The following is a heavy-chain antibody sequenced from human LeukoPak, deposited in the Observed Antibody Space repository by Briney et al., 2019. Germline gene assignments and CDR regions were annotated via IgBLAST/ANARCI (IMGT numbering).Heavy chain of an antibody. CDR3: ATGYNSGWSDY. V-gene: IGHV4-59*01. Sequence: SETLSLTCTVSGGFISSYYWNWIRQPPGKGREWIGYIHYSGRSKYNPSLKSLVTMSVDTPKNQFSLKLSSVTAADTAVYYCATGYNSGWSDYWGQGTLVTVSS. CDR1: GGFISSYY. J-gene: IGHJ4*02. CDR2: IHYSGRS. D-gene: IGHD6-19*01.